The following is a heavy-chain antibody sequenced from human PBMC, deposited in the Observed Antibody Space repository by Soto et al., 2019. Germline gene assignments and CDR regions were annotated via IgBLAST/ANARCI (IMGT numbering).Heavy chain of an antibody. Sequence: EVQLLESGGGLVQPGGSLRLSCAASGFTFSSYAMSWVRQAPGKGLEWVSTISTSGGSTFYADSVKGRFTISRDNSKHALDLEMNSLRAEDTAVYYCAKREPYYFDCWGQGTLVAVS. CDR2: ISTSGGST. D-gene: IGHD1-26*01. V-gene: IGHV3-23*01. CDR1: GFTFSSYA. J-gene: IGHJ4*02. CDR3: AKREPYYFDC.